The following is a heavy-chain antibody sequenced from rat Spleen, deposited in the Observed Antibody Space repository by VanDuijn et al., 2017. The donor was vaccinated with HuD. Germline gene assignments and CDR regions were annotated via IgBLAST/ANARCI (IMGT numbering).Heavy chain of an antibody. V-gene: IGHV5-46*01. Sequence: EVQLVESGGGLVQPGRSMKLSCAASGFTFSSFPMAWVRQAPTKGLEWVATISTSGGSTYYRDSVKGRFTISRDNAKSTLYLQMDSLRSEDTATYYCARHTPCSYGTVGDYWGQGVMVTVSS. D-gene: IGHD1-3*01. J-gene: IGHJ2*01. CDR1: GFTFSSFP. CDR3: ARHTPCSYGTVGDY. CDR2: ISTSGGST.